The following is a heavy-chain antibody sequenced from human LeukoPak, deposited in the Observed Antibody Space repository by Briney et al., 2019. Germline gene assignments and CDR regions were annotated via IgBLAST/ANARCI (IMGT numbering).Heavy chain of an antibody. Sequence: SQTLSLTCTVSGGSISSGGYYWSWIRQHPGKGLEWIGYIYYSGSTYYNPSLKSRVTISVDTSKNQFSLKLSSVTAADTAVYYCARAPPRYDILTGYYFDYWGQGTLVTVSS. CDR1: GGSISSGGYY. J-gene: IGHJ4*02. D-gene: IGHD3-9*01. CDR2: IYYSGST. V-gene: IGHV4-31*03. CDR3: ARAPPRYDILTGYYFDY.